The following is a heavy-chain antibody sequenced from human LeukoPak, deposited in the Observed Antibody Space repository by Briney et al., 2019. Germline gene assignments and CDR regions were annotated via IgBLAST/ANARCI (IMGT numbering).Heavy chain of an antibody. V-gene: IGHV3-33*01. J-gene: IGHJ6*04. CDR3: AREKGSSSWPSYSHGMDA. D-gene: IGHD6-13*01. CDR2: IWYDGSNK. Sequence: SGGSLRLSCAASGFTFSSYGMHWVRQAPGKGLEWVAVIWYDGSNKYYADSVKGRFTLSADNSKTTLYLQMNSLTAEDTAVYYCAREKGSSSWPSYSHGMDARGKWPTVTVSP. CDR1: GFTFSSYG.